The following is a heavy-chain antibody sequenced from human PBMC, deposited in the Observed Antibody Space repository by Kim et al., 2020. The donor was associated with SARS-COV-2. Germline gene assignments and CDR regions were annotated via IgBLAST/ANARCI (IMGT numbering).Heavy chain of an antibody. Sequence: SETLSLTCSVPGGSISDFYWSWIRQPPAKGLEWIGYIYYSGTTTYNPSLKSRVSISVDTSKNQFSLKLSSVTAADTAVYYCARHISPGPYASGSRAFDIWGQGTMVTVSS. D-gene: IGHD3-10*01. CDR1: GGSISDFY. J-gene: IGHJ3*02. V-gene: IGHV4-59*08. CDR3: ARHISPGPYASGSRAFDI. CDR2: IYYSGTT.